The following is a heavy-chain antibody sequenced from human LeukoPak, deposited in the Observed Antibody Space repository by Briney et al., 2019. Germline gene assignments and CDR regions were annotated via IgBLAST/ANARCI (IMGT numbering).Heavy chain of an antibody. CDR2: INPNSGGT. CDR3: ASAAIVVVMYIDY. J-gene: IGHJ4*02. V-gene: IGHV1-2*02. D-gene: IGHD3-22*01. Sequence: ASVKVSCKASGYTFTGYYMHWVRQAPGQGLERMGWINPNSGGTNYAQKFQGRVTMTRDTSISTAYMELSRLRSEDTAVYYCASAAIVVVMYIDYWGQGTLVTVSS. CDR1: GYTFTGYY.